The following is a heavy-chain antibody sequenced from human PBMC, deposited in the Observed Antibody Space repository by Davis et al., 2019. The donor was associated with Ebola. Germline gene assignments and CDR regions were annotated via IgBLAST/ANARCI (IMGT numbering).Heavy chain of an antibody. CDR2: INHSGST. D-gene: IGHD2-2*01. CDR3: ARVRIVVGYYYYGMDV. V-gene: IGHV4-34*01. CDR1: GGSFSGYN. J-gene: IGHJ6*02. Sequence: MPSETLSLTCAVYGGSFSGYNWYWIRQPPGKGLEWIGEINHSGSTNYNPSLKSRVTISVDTSKNQFSLKLSSVTAADTAVYYCARVRIVVGYYYYGMDVWGQGTTVIVSS.